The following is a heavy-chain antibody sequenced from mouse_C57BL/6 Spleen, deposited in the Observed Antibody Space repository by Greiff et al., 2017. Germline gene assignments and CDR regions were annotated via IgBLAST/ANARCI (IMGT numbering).Heavy chain of an antibody. V-gene: IGHV1-64*01. Sequence: QVQLQQPGAELVKPGASVKLSCNASGYTFTSYWMHWVKQRPGQGLEWIGMIHPNSGSTNYNEKFKSKATLTVDNSSSTAYMQLSSLTAEDSAVYYCARSGGNYPYAMDYWGQGTSVTVSS. CDR3: ARSGGNYPYAMDY. CDR2: IHPNSGST. CDR1: GYTFTSYW. J-gene: IGHJ4*01. D-gene: IGHD2-1*01.